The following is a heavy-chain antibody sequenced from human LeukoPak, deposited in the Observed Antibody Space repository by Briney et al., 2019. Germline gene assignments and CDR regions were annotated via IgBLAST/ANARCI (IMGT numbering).Heavy chain of an antibody. V-gene: IGHV1-18*01. CDR3: AREVLGYCSSTSCYPRFDP. Sequence: ASVKVPCKASGYTFTSYGISWVRQAPGQGLEWMGWISAYNGNTNYAQKLQGRVTMTTDTFTSTAYMELRSLRSDDTAVYYCAREVLGYCSSTSCYPRFDPWGQGTLVTVSS. J-gene: IGHJ5*02. D-gene: IGHD2-2*01. CDR2: ISAYNGNT. CDR1: GYTFTSYG.